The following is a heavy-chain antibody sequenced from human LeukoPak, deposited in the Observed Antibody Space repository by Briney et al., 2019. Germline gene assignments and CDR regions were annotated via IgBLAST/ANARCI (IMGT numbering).Heavy chain of an antibody. CDR2: ITSSSSYI. Sequence: GGSLRLSCVASGFTFNTYNMNWVRQAPGKGLEWVSSITSSSSYIYYADSVKGRFTISRDNAKSSLYLQMNSLRDEDTAVYYCARDPYSGNYGDYYYYYMDVWGKGTTVTIS. J-gene: IGHJ6*03. CDR1: GFTFNTYN. D-gene: IGHD1-26*01. CDR3: ARDPYSGNYGDYYYYYMDV. V-gene: IGHV3-21*01.